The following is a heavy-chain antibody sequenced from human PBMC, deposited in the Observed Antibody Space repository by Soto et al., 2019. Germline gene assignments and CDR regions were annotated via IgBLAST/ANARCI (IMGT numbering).Heavy chain of an antibody. CDR2: ISGDASST. J-gene: IGHJ4*02. Sequence: EVKVVESGGVLVQPGGSLRLSCAASGFTFSDNWMHWVRQPPGKGPVWVSRISGDASSTSYADSVKGRFTISRDSANNTVYLQMDSLRVEDTAVYYCTRGGTRTTYWGLFDSWGQGTLVTVSS. CDR1: GFTFSDNW. V-gene: IGHV3-74*01. D-gene: IGHD7-27*01. CDR3: TRGGTRTTYWGLFDS.